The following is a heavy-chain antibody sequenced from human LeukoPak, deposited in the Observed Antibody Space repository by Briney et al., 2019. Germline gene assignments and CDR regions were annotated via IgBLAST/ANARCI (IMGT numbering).Heavy chain of an antibody. CDR3: ARSTWSTDAFDI. D-gene: IGHD1-1*01. CDR1: GFTFSSYT. V-gene: IGHV3-21*01. J-gene: IGHJ3*02. Sequence: GGSLRLSCAASGFTFSSYTMNWVRQAPGKGLEWVSFISTISSYMYYADSVKGRFTISRDNAKNSLYLQMDSLRAEDTAVYYCARSTWSTDAFDIWGQGTMVTVSS. CDR2: ISTISSYM.